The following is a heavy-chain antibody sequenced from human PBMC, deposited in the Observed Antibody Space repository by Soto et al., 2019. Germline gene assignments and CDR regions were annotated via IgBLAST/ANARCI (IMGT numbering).Heavy chain of an antibody. CDR2: INPNSGGT. J-gene: IGHJ6*02. CDR1: GYTFTGYY. V-gene: IGHV1-2*04. D-gene: IGHD6-19*01. CDR3: ARNRLYSSGWSYYYYGMDV. Sequence: ASVKVSCKASGYTFTGYYMHWVRQAPGQGLEWMGWINPNSGGTNYAQKFQGWVTMTRDTSISTAYMELSRLRSDDTAVYYCARNRLYSSGWSYYYYGMDVWGQGTTVTVSS.